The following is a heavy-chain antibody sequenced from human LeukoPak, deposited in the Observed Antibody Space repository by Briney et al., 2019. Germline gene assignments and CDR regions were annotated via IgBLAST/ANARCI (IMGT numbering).Heavy chain of an antibody. J-gene: IGHJ4*02. CDR2: INPNSGGT. D-gene: IGHD6-13*01. CDR1: GYTFTGYY. Sequence: GASVKVSCKASGYTFTGYYMHWVRQAPGQGNGWMGWINPNSGGTNYAQKFQGRGTMTRDTSISTAYMELSRLRSDDTAVYYCAIPQLAAAGTVSDYWGQGTLVTVSS. V-gene: IGHV1-2*02. CDR3: AIPQLAAAGTVSDY.